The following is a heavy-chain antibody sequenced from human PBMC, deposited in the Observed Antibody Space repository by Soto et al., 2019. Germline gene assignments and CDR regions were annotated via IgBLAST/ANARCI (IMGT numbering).Heavy chain of an antibody. D-gene: IGHD2-8*01. J-gene: IGHJ5*02. CDR3: AKLYYANSFDP. CDR1: GGSISNVNDY. V-gene: IGHV4-30-4*01. Sequence: QVQLQESGPGLVKPSQTLSLTCTVSGGSISNVNDYWSWIRQPPGKGLEWIGYIYYTGNTYYNPSLRSRITISVDTSKSQFSLDLSSVTAAETAVYYCAKLYYANSFDPWGQGTLVTVSS. CDR2: IYYTGNT.